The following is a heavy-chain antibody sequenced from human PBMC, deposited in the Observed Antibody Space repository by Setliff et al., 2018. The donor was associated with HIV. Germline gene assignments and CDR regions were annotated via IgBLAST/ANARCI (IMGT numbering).Heavy chain of an antibody. J-gene: IGHJ5*02. CDR2: ILSNDEK. CDR1: GFSLSNARMG. Sequence: GPTLGEPTATLTLTCTVSGFSLSNARMGVSWIRQPPGKALEWLAHILSNDEKSYSTSLKSRLTISKDTSKSQVVLTMTNLDPVETATYCCARITPRWFGELFRDLNRFDPWGQGTLVTVSS. V-gene: IGHV2-26*01. CDR3: ARITPRWFGELFRDLNRFDP. D-gene: IGHD3-10*01.